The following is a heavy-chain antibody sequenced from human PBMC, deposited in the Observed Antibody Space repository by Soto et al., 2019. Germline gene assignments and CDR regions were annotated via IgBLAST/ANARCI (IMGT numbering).Heavy chain of an antibody. CDR1: GFIFSRSW. V-gene: IGHV3-74*01. J-gene: IGHJ6*02. Sequence: GFLRRSCVASGFIFSRSWMHWVRHAPGKGLVWVSRINGDGSITDYAEFVKGRFTISRDNAKNTLYLQMNSLRDEDRAVYYCVRAHCSGDSCQRDFYGMDVWGQGTSVTVSS. CDR3: VRAHCSGDSCQRDFYGMDV. CDR2: INGDGSIT. D-gene: IGHD2-15*01.